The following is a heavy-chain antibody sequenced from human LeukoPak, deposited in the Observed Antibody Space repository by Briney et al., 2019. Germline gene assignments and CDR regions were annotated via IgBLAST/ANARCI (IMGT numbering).Heavy chain of an antibody. CDR1: GFTFSSYG. CDR3: AKDWGWLQSHESFDY. J-gene: IGHJ4*02. D-gene: IGHD5-24*01. Sequence: PGGSLRLSCTACGFTFSSYGMHWVRQAPGKGLEWVAFIRYDGSNKYYADSVKGRFTISRDNSKNTLYLQMNSLRAEDTAVYYCAKDWGWLQSHESFDYWGQGTLVTVSS. CDR2: IRYDGSNK. V-gene: IGHV3-30*02.